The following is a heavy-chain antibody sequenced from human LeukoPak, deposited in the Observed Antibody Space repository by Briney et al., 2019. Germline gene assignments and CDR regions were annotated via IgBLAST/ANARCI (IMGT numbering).Heavy chain of an antibody. CDR3: ARGFTSGYYYYGMDV. D-gene: IGHD2/OR15-2a*01. J-gene: IGHJ6*02. V-gene: IGHV4-61*02. CDR1: GGSISSGSYY. Sequence: SQTLSLTCTVSGGSISSGSYYWSWIRQPAGKGLEWIGRIYTSGSTNYNPSLKSRVTISVDTSKNQFSLKLSSVTAADTAVYYCARGFTSGYYYYGMDVWGQGTTVTVSS. CDR2: IYTSGST.